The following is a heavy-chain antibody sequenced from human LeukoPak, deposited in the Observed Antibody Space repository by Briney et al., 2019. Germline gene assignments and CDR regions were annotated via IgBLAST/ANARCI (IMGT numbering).Heavy chain of an antibody. Sequence: GASVKVSCKASGYTFTSYDINWVRQATGQGLEWMGWMNPNSGNTGYAQKFQGRVTMTRNTSISTAYMELSSLRSEDTAVYYCARATGGNYDILTGYYQPNAFDIWGQGTMVTVSS. J-gene: IGHJ3*02. CDR1: GYTFTSYD. CDR3: ARATGGNYDILTGYYQPNAFDI. CDR2: MNPNSGNT. D-gene: IGHD3-9*01. V-gene: IGHV1-8*01.